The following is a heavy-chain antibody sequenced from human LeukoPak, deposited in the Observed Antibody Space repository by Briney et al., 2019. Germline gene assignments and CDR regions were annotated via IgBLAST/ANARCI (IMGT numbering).Heavy chain of an antibody. V-gene: IGHV4-39*07. CDR3: ARDPGAYYDSSGYLNWFDP. CDR2: MHHSGST. CDR1: GGSITTRSYY. Sequence: SETLSLTCTVSGGSITTRSYYWGWIRQPPGKGLEWIGSMHHSGSTYYNPSLKSRVTTSVDTSKNQFSLKLSSVTAADTAVYYCARDPGAYYDSSGYLNWFDPWGQGTPVTVSS. J-gene: IGHJ5*02. D-gene: IGHD3-22*01.